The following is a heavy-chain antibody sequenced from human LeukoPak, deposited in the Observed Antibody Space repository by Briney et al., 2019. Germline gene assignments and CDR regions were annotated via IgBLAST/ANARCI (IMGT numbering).Heavy chain of an antibody. V-gene: IGHV4-39*07. CDR1: GGSISSSSYY. CDR3: ARDGEYYDILTGYWREYYFDY. D-gene: IGHD3-9*01. Sequence: ASETLSLTCTVSGGSISSSSYYWGWIRQPPGKGLEWIGSIYYSGSTYYNPSLKSRVTISVDTSKNQFSLKLSSVTAADTAVYYCARDGEYYDILTGYWREYYFDYWGQGTLVTVSS. J-gene: IGHJ4*02. CDR2: IYYSGST.